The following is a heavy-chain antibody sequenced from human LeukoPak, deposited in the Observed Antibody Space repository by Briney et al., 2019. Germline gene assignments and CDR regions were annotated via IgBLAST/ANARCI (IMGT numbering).Heavy chain of an antibody. CDR3: ARDSTWQLDY. CDR1: GFTFSTHW. CDR2: IKEDGSVK. D-gene: IGHD5-12*01. Sequence: GGSLRLSCTASGFTFSTHWMTWVRQPPGKGLEWVANIKEDGSVKYYVDSVKGRFTISRDNTKNALYLQMNSLRADDTAVYFCARDSTWQLDYWGQGTLVTVSS. J-gene: IGHJ4*02. V-gene: IGHV3-7*03.